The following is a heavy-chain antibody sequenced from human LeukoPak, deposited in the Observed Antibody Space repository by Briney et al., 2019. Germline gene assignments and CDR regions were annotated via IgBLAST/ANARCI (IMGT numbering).Heavy chain of an antibody. CDR1: GYTFTSYD. Sequence: GASVKVSCKASGYTFTSYDINWVRQATGQGLEWMGWMNPNSGNTGYAQKLQGRVTMTTDTSTSTAYMELRSLRSDDTAVYYCAMGGGYCSSTSCYSCDYWGQGTLVTVSS. D-gene: IGHD2-2*02. V-gene: IGHV1-8*02. J-gene: IGHJ4*02. CDR2: MNPNSGNT. CDR3: AMGGGYCSSTSCYSCDY.